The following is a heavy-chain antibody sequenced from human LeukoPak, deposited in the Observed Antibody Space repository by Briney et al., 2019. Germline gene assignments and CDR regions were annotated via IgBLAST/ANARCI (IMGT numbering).Heavy chain of an antibody. CDR2: TYYRSTWYN. D-gene: IGHD2-2*01. CDR3: ARRLTQYDCFDP. V-gene: IGHV6-1*01. Sequence: SQTLSLTCAISGDSFSSNSVTWNWIRQSPSRGLEWLGRTYYRSTWYNDYAVSVRGRITFNPDTSKHQFSLHLNSVTPEDTAVYYCARRLTQYDCFDPWGQGILVTVSS. CDR1: GDSFSSNSVT. J-gene: IGHJ5*02.